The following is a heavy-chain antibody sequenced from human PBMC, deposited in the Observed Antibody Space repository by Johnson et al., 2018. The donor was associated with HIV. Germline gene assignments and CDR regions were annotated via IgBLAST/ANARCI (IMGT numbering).Heavy chain of an antibody. Sequence: QVQLVESGGGVVQPGGSLRLSCAASGFTFSNYGMHWVRQAPGKGLAWVACILYEGDITYYVDSVTGRFTSSRDNSKNTLYLQMNSLRTEDTAMYYCAKGQSSGYPKDAFDIGGRGTIVTISS. CDR2: ILYEGDIT. D-gene: IGHD3-22*01. J-gene: IGHJ3*02. CDR1: GFTFSNYG. CDR3: AKGQSSGYPKDAFDI. V-gene: IGHV3-30*02.